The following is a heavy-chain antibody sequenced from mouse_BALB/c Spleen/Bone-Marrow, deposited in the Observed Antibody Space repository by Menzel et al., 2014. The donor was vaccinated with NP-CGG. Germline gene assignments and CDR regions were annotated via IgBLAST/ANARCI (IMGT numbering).Heavy chain of an antibody. CDR1: GYTFTSYY. V-gene: IGHV1S81*02. Sequence: VQLQQSGAELVKPGASVKLSCKASGYTFTSYYMYWVKQRPGQGLEWIGEINPSNGGADFNEKFKIKTTLTVDKSSSIAYMQLSSLTSEDSAVYYCTTSRGYNWFAYWGQGTLVTVSA. CDR3: TTSRGYNWFAY. J-gene: IGHJ3*01. D-gene: IGHD2-2*01. CDR2: INPSNGGA.